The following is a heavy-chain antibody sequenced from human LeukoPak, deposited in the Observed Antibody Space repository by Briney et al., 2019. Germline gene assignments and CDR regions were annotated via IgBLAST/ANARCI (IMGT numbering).Heavy chain of an antibody. Sequence: PGGSLRLSCAASGFSFSGAYMSWVRQAPGKGLEWVSAIYTSGTTCYAESVKARFTISTDTSKDSMFLQLNNLRAEETAVHYCARDQATLEGGLASWGQGTLVTVSS. CDR2: IYTSGTT. J-gene: IGHJ4*02. D-gene: IGHD6-25*01. CDR1: GFSFSGAY. CDR3: ARDQATLEGGLAS. V-gene: IGHV3-53*01.